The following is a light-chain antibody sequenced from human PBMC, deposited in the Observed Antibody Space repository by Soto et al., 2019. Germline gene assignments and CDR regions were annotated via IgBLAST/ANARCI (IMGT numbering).Light chain of an antibody. CDR1: QSVNSN. V-gene: IGKV3-15*01. J-gene: IGKJ1*01. CDR3: QQYGNWPPWT. CDR2: GAS. Sequence: EIVMTQSPATLSVSPGERATLSCRASQSVNSNMAWYQQKPGQVPRLLIYGASTRATGIPARFSGSGSGTEFTLTITNLQPEDFAVDHCQQYGNWPPWTFGQGTKVEIK.